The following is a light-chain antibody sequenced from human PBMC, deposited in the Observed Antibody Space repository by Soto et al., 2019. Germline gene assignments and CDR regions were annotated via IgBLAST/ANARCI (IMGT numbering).Light chain of an antibody. V-gene: IGKV3-15*01. CDR1: QSVSSN. J-gene: IGKJ1*01. Sequence: EIVMTQSPATLSVSPGVRATLSCRASQSVSSNLAWYQQKPGQAPRLLIYGASTRATGIPARFSGSGPGTEFTLTISSLQSEDFAVYYCQQYNNWPWTFGQGTKV. CDR3: QQYNNWPWT. CDR2: GAS.